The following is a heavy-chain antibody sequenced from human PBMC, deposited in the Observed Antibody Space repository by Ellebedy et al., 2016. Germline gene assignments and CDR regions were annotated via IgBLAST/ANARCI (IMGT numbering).Heavy chain of an antibody. V-gene: IGHV4-59*08. CDR1: GGSISSYY. Sequence: SETLSLTCTVSGGSISSYYWSWIRQPPGKGLEWIGYIYYSGSTNYNPSLKSRVTISVDTSKNQFSLKLSSVTAADTAVYYCARLGGMADFDYWGQGTLVTVSS. CDR2: IYYSGST. J-gene: IGHJ4*02. CDR3: ARLGGMADFDY. D-gene: IGHD3-16*01.